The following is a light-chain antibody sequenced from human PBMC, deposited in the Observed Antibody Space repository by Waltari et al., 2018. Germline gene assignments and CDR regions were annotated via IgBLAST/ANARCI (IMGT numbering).Light chain of an antibody. CDR3: QQRIQWPNS. V-gene: IGKV3-11*01. J-gene: IGKJ2*03. CDR1: QSVISH. CDR2: GTS. Sequence: EIVLPQSPATLSLSPGERATLSCRASQSVISHLAWYQQKPGQAPRLLIYGTSNRATGIPARFSGSGSGTDFTLTISSLEPEDFAVYYCQQRIQWPNSFGQGTKLEL.